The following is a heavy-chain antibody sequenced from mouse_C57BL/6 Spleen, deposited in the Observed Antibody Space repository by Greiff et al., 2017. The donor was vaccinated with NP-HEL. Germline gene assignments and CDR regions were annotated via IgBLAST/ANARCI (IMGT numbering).Heavy chain of an antibody. CDR2: IDPSDSYT. J-gene: IGHJ3*01. D-gene: IGHD1-1*01. CDR1: GYTFTSYW. CDR3: ARWDGSSYGFAY. Sequence: VQLQQPGAELVMPGASVKLSCKASGYTFTSYWMHWVKQRPGQGLEWIGEIDPSDSYTNYNQKFKGKSTLTVDKSSSTAYMQLSSLTSEDSAVYYCARWDGSSYGFAYWGQGTLVTVAA. V-gene: IGHV1-69*01.